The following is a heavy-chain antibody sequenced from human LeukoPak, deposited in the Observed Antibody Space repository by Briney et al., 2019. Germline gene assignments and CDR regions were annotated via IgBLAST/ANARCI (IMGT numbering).Heavy chain of an antibody. Sequence: KPSETLSLTCAVSGGSILSTNWWGWVRQPPGKGLEWIGEVHLSGASNYNPSLKSRVSMSIDKSRNHLSLELTSVTAADTAIYYCARESGAFSPFGFWGQGTLVTVSS. D-gene: IGHD1-26*01. CDR2: VHLSGAS. CDR1: GGSILSTNW. CDR3: ARESGAFSPFGF. V-gene: IGHV4-4*02. J-gene: IGHJ4*02.